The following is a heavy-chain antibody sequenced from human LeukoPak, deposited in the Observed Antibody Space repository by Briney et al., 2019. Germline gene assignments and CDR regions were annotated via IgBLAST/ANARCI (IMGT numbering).Heavy chain of an antibody. V-gene: IGHV3-23*01. CDR3: AQDSAGYTWA. CDR1: GFTFNDYA. D-gene: IGHD5-24*01. Sequence: PGGSLRLSCATSGFTFNDYAMNWVRQAPGKGLEWVAGISGSGADTYYADSVKGRFTVSRDTSKNTLYLQMTSLRAEDTAIYYCAQDSAGYTWAWGQGTLVTVSS. J-gene: IGHJ5*02. CDR2: ISGSGADT.